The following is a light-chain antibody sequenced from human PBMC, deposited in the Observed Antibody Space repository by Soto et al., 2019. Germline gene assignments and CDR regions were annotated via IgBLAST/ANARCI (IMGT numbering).Light chain of an antibody. V-gene: IGKV2-28*01. CDR2: LGS. CDR1: QSLLHTNGYNY. J-gene: IGKJ3*01. CDR3: MQALQTPIT. Sequence: DIVMTQSPLSLPVTPGEPASISCTSSQSLLHTNGYNYLDWYLQKPGQSPQLLIYLGSNRASGVPDRFSGSGSGTDFTLKISRVEAEDVGVYYCMQALQTPITFGPGTKVDI.